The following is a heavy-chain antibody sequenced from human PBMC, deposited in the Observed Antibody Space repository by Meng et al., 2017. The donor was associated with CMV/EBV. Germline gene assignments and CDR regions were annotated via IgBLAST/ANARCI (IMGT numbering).Heavy chain of an antibody. CDR3: AREGIVVVPAAID. Sequence: GESLKISCAASGFTFSSYSMNWVRQAPGKGLEWVSSISSSSSYIYYADSVKGRFTISRDNAKNSLYLQMNSLRAEDTAVYYCAREGIVVVPAAIDWGQGTL. D-gene: IGHD2-2*01. CDR2: ISSSSSYI. CDR1: GFTFSSYS. V-gene: IGHV3-21*01. J-gene: IGHJ4*02.